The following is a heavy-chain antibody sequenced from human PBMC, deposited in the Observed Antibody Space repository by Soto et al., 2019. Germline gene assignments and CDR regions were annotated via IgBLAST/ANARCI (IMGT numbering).Heavy chain of an antibody. CDR2: TYYNGGT. Sequence: SETLSLTCTVSGGSLGSGYYYWSWIRQPPGKGLEWIGHTYYNGGTNYNPSLESRVIISADTSQNQFSLKLTSVTAADTAMYYCARSLWFGELLPFDYWGQGT. CDR3: ARSLWFGELLPFDY. D-gene: IGHD3-10*01. V-gene: IGHV4-61*01. J-gene: IGHJ4*02. CDR1: GGSLGSGYYY.